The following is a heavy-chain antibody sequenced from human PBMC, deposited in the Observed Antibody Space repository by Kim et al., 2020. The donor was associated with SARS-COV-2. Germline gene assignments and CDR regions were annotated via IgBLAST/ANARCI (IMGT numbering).Heavy chain of an antibody. CDR3: ARRGRARYFDS. V-gene: IGHV4-39*01. Sequence: TYYTPSLKSRVTMSVDTSRTQFSVNLTSVTAADTAVYFCARRGRARYFDSWGQGALVTVSS. J-gene: IGHJ4*02. D-gene: IGHD6-6*01. CDR2: T.